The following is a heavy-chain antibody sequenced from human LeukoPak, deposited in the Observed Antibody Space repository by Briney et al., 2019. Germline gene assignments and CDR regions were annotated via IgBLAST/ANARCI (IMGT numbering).Heavy chain of an antibody. CDR1: GGSLSSYY. V-gene: IGHV4-4*07. CDR2: IYTSGST. D-gene: IGHD6-13*01. Sequence: SETLSLTCTVSGGSLSSYYWSWIRQPAGKGLEWIGRIYTSGSTNYNPSLKSRVTMSVDTSKNQFSLKLSSVTAADTAVYYCARGPGIAAAYNWFDPWGQGTLVTVSS. J-gene: IGHJ5*02. CDR3: ARGPGIAAAYNWFDP.